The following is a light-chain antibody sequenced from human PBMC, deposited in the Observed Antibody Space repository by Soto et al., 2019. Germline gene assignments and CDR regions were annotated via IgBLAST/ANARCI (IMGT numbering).Light chain of an antibody. CDR3: QQRDFGPHLFT. CDR1: QSLSRY. CDR2: ETS. Sequence: ENALTQSPSTLSLAPGERATLSCRASQSLSRYLAWYQQKPGQAPRLLIHETSKRATGVSARFSGSGSGTDFNLTLSILEPEAVAVSYYQQRDFGPHLFTFGGGTKVEIK. J-gene: IGKJ3*01. V-gene: IGKV3-11*01.